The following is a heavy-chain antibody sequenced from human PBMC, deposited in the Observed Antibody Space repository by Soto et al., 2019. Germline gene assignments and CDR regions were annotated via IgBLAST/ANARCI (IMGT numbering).Heavy chain of an antibody. D-gene: IGHD2-2*01. Sequence: SETLSLTCSVSGGSMSEYFWSWIRQSPGKGLEWIGYIYYLGSTDYNPSLKSRVTISVDTSKRQFSLRLTSVTAADTAVYYCAIEGYDASRGQYQAQWGRGTQVTVCS. CDR1: GGSMSEYF. V-gene: IGHV4-59*01. CDR3: AIEGYDASRGQYQAQ. J-gene: IGHJ4*02. CDR2: IYYLGST.